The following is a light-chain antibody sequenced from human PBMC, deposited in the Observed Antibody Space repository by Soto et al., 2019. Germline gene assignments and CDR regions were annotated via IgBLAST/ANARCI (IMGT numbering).Light chain of an antibody. CDR2: GAS. J-gene: IGKJ3*01. Sequence: EIVLTQSPGSLSLSPGERATLSCRASQSVSNNYLAWYQQKPGQAPRLLIYGASSRATGIPDRFSGSGSETDFTLTISRLEPEDFAVYYCQQYASSPGLFTFGPGTKVDIK. CDR3: QQYASSPGLFT. CDR1: QSVSNNY. V-gene: IGKV3-20*01.